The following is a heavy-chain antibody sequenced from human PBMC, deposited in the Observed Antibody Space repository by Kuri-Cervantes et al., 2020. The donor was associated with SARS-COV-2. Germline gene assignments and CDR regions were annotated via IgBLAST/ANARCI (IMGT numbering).Heavy chain of an antibody. CDR2: IRQDGSEK. CDR1: GFTFSNYG. J-gene: IGHJ3*02. CDR3: ARGGFLTGYRGTRGAFDI. Sequence: GESLKISCAVSGFTFSNYGMNWIRQAPGKGPEWVANIRQDGSEKYYVDSVKGRFTISRDNAKNSLYLQMNSLRAEDTAVYYCARGGFLTGYRGTRGAFDIWGQGTMVTVSS. V-gene: IGHV3-7*01. D-gene: IGHD3-9*01.